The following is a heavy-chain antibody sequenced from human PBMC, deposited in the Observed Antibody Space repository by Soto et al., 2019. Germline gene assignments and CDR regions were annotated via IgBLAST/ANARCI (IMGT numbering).Heavy chain of an antibody. CDR1: GFTFSSYW. Sequence: EVQLVESGGGLVQPGGSLRLSCAACGFTFSSYWMSWVRQAPGKGLEWVANIKQDGSEKYYVDSVKGRFTISRDNAKNSLYLQMNSLRAEDTAVYYCAREGLVAAADYWGQGTLVTVSS. CDR2: IKQDGSEK. V-gene: IGHV3-7*01. CDR3: AREGLVAAADY. D-gene: IGHD2-15*01. J-gene: IGHJ4*02.